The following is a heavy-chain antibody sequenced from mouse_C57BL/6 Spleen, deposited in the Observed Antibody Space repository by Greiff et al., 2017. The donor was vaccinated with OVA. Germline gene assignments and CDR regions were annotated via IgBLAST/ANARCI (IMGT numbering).Heavy chain of an antibody. V-gene: IGHV1-55*01. CDR2: IYPGSGRT. Sequence: QVQLQQPGAELVKPGASVKMSCKASGYTFTSYWITWVKQRPGQGLEWIGDIYPGSGRTNYNEKFKSKATLTVDTSSSTAYMQLSSLPSEDSAVYHCARWDYYGSSFLFDYWGQGTTLTVSS. CDR3: ARWDYYGSSFLFDY. D-gene: IGHD1-1*01. CDR1: GYTFTSYW. J-gene: IGHJ2*01.